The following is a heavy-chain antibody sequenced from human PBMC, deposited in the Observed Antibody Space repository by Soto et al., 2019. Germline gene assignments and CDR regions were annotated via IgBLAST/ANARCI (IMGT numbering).Heavy chain of an antibody. J-gene: IGHJ5*02. CDR3: ARVAVTMVRGVLNWFAP. V-gene: IGHV4-59*01. D-gene: IGHD3-10*01. CDR2: IYYSGST. CDR1: GGSISSYY. Sequence: PSETLSLTCTVSGGSISSYYWSWIRQPPGKGLEWIGYIYYSGSTNYNPSLKSRVTISVDTSKNQFSLKLSSVTAADTAVYYCARVAVTMVRGVLNWFAPWGQGTLVTVSS.